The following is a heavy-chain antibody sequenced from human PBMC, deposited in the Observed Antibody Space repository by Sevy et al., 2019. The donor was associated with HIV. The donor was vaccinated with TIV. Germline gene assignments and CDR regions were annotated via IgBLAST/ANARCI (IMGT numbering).Heavy chain of an antibody. CDR3: AKDLLGDYYDSSGVLDY. V-gene: IGHV3-7*01. D-gene: IGHD3-22*01. CDR1: GFSFTSYR. J-gene: IGHJ4*02. CDR2: INQVGTEK. Sequence: GGSLRLSCAASGFSFTSYRMSWVRQTPEKGLEWVANINQVGTEKKYVDSVKGRFTISRDNAKNSLYLQMNSLGPEDAAVYYCAKDLLGDYYDSSGVLDYWGQGTLVTVSS.